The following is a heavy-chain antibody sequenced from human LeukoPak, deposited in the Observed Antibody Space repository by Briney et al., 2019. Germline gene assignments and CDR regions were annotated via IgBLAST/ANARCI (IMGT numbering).Heavy chain of an antibody. J-gene: IGHJ3*02. CDR1: GASIIGNSTDY. V-gene: IGHV4-39*01. CDR2: IHHSGGT. CDR3: ARNDFWSGYAYDAFAI. Sequence: SETLSLTCNESGASIIGNSTDYWGWVRQPPGKGLGWVPTIHHSGGTHHNPSLKGRVTISVDTSKNQFSLTLTSVTAADTAVYYCARNDFWSGYAYDAFAIWGQRTMVTVSS. D-gene: IGHD3-3*01.